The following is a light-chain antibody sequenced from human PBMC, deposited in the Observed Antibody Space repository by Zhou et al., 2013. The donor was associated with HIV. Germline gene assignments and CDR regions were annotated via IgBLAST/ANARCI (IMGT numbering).Light chain of an antibody. CDR3: QQYGSSPQCS. V-gene: IGKV3-20*01. CDR2: GAS. CDR1: QSVSSN. J-gene: IGKJ2*04. Sequence: EIVLTQSPGTLSLSPGERATLSCRASQSVSSNLAWYQQKPGQAPRLLIYGASTRAIGIPARFSGSGSGTDFTLTISSLEPEDFAVYYCQQYGSSPQCSFGQGTKLEIK.